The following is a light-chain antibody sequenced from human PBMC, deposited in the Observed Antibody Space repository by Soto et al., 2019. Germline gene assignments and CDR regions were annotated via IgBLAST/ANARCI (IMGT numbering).Light chain of an antibody. CDR1: QSVSSSY. CDR3: QQYGSSPPKT. V-gene: IGKV3-20*01. CDR2: GAS. J-gene: IGKJ1*01. Sequence: EIVLTQSPGTLSLSPGERATLSCRASQSVSSSYLAWYQQKPGQAPRLLIYGASSRATGIPDRFSGSGSGTDFTLTISGLEPEDFAVYYCQQYGSSPPKTFGQGTKVDIK.